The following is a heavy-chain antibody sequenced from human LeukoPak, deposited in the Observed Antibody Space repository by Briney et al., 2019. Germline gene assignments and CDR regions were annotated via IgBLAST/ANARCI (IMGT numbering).Heavy chain of an antibody. CDR2: ISDDGRRK. V-gene: IGHV3-30*18. D-gene: IGHD4-17*01. CDR3: AKRPSDYGDYVSYFDY. J-gene: IGHJ4*02. CDR1: GFTFSSYS. Sequence: GGSLRLSCAASGFTFSSYSMNWVRQAPGKGLEWVGVISDDGRRKDYADSVKGRFTISRDNSKDTLYLQMNSLRAEDTAVYYCAKRPSDYGDYVSYFDYWGQGTLVTVSS.